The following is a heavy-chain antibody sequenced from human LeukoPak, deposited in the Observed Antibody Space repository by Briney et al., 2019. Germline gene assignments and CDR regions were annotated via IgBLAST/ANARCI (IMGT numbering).Heavy chain of an antibody. CDR3: ARDRYDYVWGSYYLDY. V-gene: IGHV4-4*07. J-gene: IGHJ4*02. Sequence: SETLSLTCTVSGGSISSYYWSWIRQPAGKGLEWIGRIYTSGSTNYNPSLKSRVTMSVDTSKNQFSLKLSSVTAADTAVYYCARDRYDYVWGSYYLDYWGRGTLVTVSS. CDR1: GGSISSYY. D-gene: IGHD3-16*01. CDR2: IYTSGST.